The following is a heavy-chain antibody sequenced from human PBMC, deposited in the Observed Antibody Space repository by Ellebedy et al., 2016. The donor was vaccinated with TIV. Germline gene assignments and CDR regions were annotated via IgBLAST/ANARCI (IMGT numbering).Heavy chain of an antibody. Sequence: SETLSLTCVISGDSISTDIGWNWLRQSPSRGLEWLGRTYYRSKWNNDYAVSLKSRITINPDTSKNLFSLQLNSGTPEDTAVYYCARGWFGSGMGVWGQGTTVTVSS. CDR1: GDSISTDIG. D-gene: IGHD3-10*01. J-gene: IGHJ6*02. CDR3: ARGWFGSGMGV. CDR2: TYYRSKWNN. V-gene: IGHV6-1*01.